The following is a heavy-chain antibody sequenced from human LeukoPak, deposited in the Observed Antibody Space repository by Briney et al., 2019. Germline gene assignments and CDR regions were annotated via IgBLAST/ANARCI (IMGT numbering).Heavy chain of an antibody. D-gene: IGHD3-10*01. CDR3: ARGMVRGVILGYFDY. CDR1: GGSISSYY. Sequence: SETLSLTCTVSGGSISSYYWSWIRQPAGKGLEWIGRIYSSGSTDYNPSLKSRVTMSVDTSKNQFSLKMRSVTAADTAVYYCARGMVRGVILGYFDYWGQGTLVTVSS. J-gene: IGHJ4*02. CDR2: IYSSGST. V-gene: IGHV4-4*07.